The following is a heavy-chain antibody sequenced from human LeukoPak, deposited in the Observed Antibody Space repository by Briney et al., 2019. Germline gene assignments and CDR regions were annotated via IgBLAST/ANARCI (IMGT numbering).Heavy chain of an antibody. CDR1: GFTFSSYG. D-gene: IGHD6-19*01. J-gene: IGHJ4*02. CDR3: AKALEPRGSGWPFDY. Sequence: PGGSLRLSCAASGFTFSSYGMHWVRQAPGKGLEWVAFIRYDGSNKDYADSVKGRFTISRDNSKNTLYLQTNSLRAEDTAVYYCAKALEPRGSGWPFDYWGQGTLVTVSS. V-gene: IGHV3-30*02. CDR2: IRYDGSNK.